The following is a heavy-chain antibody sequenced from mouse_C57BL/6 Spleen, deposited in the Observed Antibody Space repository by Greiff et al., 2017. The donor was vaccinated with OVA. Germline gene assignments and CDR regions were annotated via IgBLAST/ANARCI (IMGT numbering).Heavy chain of an antibody. V-gene: IGHV1-53*01. J-gene: IGHJ1*03. CDR1: GYTFTSYW. CDR3: AREGGYDGYSYWYFDV. D-gene: IGHD2-3*01. CDR2: INPSNGGT. Sequence: QVHVKQPGTELVKPGASVKLSCKASGYTFTSYWMHWVKQRPGQGLEWIGNINPSNGGTNYNEKFKSKATLTVDKSSSTAYMQLSSLTSEDSAVYYCAREGGYDGYSYWYFDVWGTGTTVTVSS.